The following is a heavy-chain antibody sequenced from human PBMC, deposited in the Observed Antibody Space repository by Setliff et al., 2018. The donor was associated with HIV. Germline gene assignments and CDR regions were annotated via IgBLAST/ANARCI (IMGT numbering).Heavy chain of an antibody. J-gene: IGHJ4*02. CDR1: EISFNNYY. V-gene: IGHV3-15*01. CDR3: SINSPLSS. D-gene: IGHD6-6*01. Sequence: PGGSLRLSCTSSEISFNNYYMTWVRQAPGRGLEWVGRIKNRPAGGTTEYAAPVKGRFTIPRDDSKNMAYLQMNSLKIEDTALYFCSINSPLSSWGQGTLVTVSS. CDR2: IKNRPAGGTT.